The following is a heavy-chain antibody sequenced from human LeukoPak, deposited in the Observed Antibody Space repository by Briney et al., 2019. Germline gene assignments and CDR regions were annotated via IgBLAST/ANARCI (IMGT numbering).Heavy chain of an antibody. CDR1: GYTFTGYY. D-gene: IGHD4-17*01. CDR3: ARPYYGDYVSDY. J-gene: IGHJ4*02. CDR2: INPNSGGT. V-gene: IGHV1-2*02. Sequence: ASVKVSCKASGYTFTGYYMHWVRQAPGQGLEWMGWINPNSGGTNYAQKFQGRVTMTRDTSISTAYMELSRLRSDDTAVYSCARPYYGDYVSDYWGQGTLVTVSS.